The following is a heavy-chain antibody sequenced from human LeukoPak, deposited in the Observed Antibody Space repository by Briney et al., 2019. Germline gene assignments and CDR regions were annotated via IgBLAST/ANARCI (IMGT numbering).Heavy chain of an antibody. Sequence: GGSLRLSCAASGFTFSSYSMNWVRQAPGEGLEWVSSISSSGSFIYYADSVKGRFTISRDNARNSLFLQMNSLRAEDTAVYYCARDRAVAGTGFDYWGQGTLVTVSS. CDR3: ARDRAVAGTGFDY. J-gene: IGHJ4*02. D-gene: IGHD6-19*01. CDR1: GFTFSSYS. CDR2: ISSSGSFI. V-gene: IGHV3-21*04.